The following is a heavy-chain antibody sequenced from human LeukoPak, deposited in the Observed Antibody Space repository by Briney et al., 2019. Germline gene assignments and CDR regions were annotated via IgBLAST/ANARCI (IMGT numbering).Heavy chain of an antibody. CDR1: SVSISNYY. Sequence: PSETLSLTCTVSSVSISNYYWTWIRQPPGKGLEWIGYISNSGSTKYNPSLKSRVIISVDTSNNQFSLRLNSVNTADTAVYYCARAVKGGSTYGYLDFWGQGTLVTVSS. D-gene: IGHD2-8*01. V-gene: IGHV4-59*01. CDR3: ARAVKGGSTYGYLDF. J-gene: IGHJ4*02. CDR2: ISNSGST.